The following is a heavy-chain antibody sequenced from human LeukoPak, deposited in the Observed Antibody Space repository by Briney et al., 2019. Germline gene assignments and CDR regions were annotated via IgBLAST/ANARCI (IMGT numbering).Heavy chain of an antibody. V-gene: IGHV3-48*01. J-gene: IGHJ4*02. CDR1: GFTFSSCS. CDR3: ARGTVVADRTFDS. Sequence: GGSLRLSCAASGFTFSSCSMNWVRQAPGKGLEWVSYINYNSGTIYYADSVKGRFTISRDNAKNSLYPQMNSLRAEDTAVYYCARGTVVADRTFDSWGQGTLVTVPS. CDR2: INYNSGTI. D-gene: IGHD3-22*01.